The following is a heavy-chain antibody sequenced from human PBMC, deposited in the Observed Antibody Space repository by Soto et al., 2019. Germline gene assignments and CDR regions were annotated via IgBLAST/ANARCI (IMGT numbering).Heavy chain of an antibody. CDR3: ARDHINRNWFDP. V-gene: IGHV1-46*01. D-gene: IGHD2-8*01. CDR2: INPSGGST. Sequence: QVQLVQSGAEVKKPGASVKVSCKASGYTFTSYYMHCVRQAPGQGLEWMGIINPSGGSTSYAQKFQGRVTMTRDTSTSTVYMELSSMRSEDTSVYYCARDHINRNWFDPWGQGTLVTVSS. J-gene: IGHJ5*02. CDR1: GYTFTSYY.